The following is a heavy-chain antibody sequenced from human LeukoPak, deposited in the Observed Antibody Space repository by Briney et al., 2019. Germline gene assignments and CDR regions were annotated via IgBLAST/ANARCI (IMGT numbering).Heavy chain of an antibody. J-gene: IGHJ4*02. V-gene: IGHV4-34*01. CDR2: INHSGST. CDR1: GGSFSDHY. CDR3: ARSGYTRRFIDY. Sequence: SETLSLTCGVYGGSFSDHYWKWIRQPPGKGLEWIGEINHSGSTNYNPSLKSRVIMSVDTPKNQFSLKLSSVTAADTAVYYCARSGYTRRFIDYWGQGTLVTASS. D-gene: IGHD5-24*01.